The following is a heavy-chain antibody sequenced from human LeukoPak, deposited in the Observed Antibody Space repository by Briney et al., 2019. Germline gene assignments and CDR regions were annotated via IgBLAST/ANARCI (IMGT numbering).Heavy chain of an antibody. CDR1: GYSFTSYW. J-gene: IGHJ6*02. D-gene: IGHD3-10*01. CDR2: IYPGDSDT. CDR3: ARRTVVRGPSYYYYYGMDV. Sequence: GESLKISCKGSGYSFTSYWIGWVRQMPGKGLEWMGIIYPGDSDTRYSPSFQGQVTISADKSISTAYLQWSSLKASDTAMYYCARRTVVRGPSYYYYYGMDVWGQGTTVTVSS. V-gene: IGHV5-51*01.